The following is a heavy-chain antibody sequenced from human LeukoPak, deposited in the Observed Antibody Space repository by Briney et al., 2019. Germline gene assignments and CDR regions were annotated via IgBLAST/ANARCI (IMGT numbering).Heavy chain of an antibody. Sequence: GGSLRLSCAASEFTFSSYWMSWVRQAPGKGLEWVANIKQDGGQIYYLESVKGRFTVSRDNAKNSLYLQMNSLRAEDTAVYYCARLGARQMLEYRGQGTLVTVSS. CDR3: ARLGARQMLEY. CDR1: EFTFSSYW. D-gene: IGHD4-17*01. V-gene: IGHV3-7*01. CDR2: IKQDGGQI. J-gene: IGHJ4*02.